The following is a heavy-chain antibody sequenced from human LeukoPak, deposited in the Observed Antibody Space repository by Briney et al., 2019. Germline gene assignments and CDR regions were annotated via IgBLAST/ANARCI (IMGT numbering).Heavy chain of an antibody. CDR1: GFRLGSYS. D-gene: IGHD1-1*01. Sequence: GGSLRLTCGAFGFRLGSYSMDWVRQAPGKGLEWVSHINSGSYTIYYADSVKGRFTISRDNAGNSLYLQMNSLRGEDTAVYYCARVLLERPGIDSFDMWGQGTMVTVSS. J-gene: IGHJ3*02. CDR2: INSGSYTI. V-gene: IGHV3-48*01. CDR3: ARVLLERPGIDSFDM.